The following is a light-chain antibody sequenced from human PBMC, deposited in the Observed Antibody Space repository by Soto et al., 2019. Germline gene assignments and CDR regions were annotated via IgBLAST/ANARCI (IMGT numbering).Light chain of an antibody. V-gene: IGLV2-14*01. CDR1: SSDIGYSKY. Sequence: QSVLTQPASVSGSPGQSITISCTGTSSDIGYSKYVSWYQQHPGKAPKLMIHEVNKRPSGVSDRFSGSKSGNTASLTISGLQADDESDYYCISFTTYTTHVFGTGTKVTVL. CDR2: EVN. J-gene: IGLJ1*01. CDR3: ISFTTYTTHV.